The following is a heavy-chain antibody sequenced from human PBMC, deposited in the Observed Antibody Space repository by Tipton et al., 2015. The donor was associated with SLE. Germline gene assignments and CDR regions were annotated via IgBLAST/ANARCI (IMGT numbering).Heavy chain of an antibody. J-gene: IGHJ4*02. Sequence: QSGAEVKKPGASVKVSCKASGYTFTGYYMHWVRQAPGQGLEWMGRINPNSGGTNYAQKFQGRVTMTRDTSISTAYMELSRLRSDDTAVYYCARDEVGRDPRRPFDYWGQGTLVTVSS. V-gene: IGHV1-2*06. CDR1: GYTFTGYY. CDR3: ARDEVGRDPRRPFDY. CDR2: INPNSGGT. D-gene: IGHD1-26*01.